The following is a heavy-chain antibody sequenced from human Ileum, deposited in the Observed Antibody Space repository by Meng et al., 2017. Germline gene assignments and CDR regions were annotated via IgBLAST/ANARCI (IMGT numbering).Heavy chain of an antibody. V-gene: IGHV4-38-2*02. Sequence: GSLSLSCTVSGYSISSGYYWGWIRQPPGKGLEWIGSIYHSGSTYYNPSLKSRVTISVDTSKNQFSLKLSSVTAADTAVYYCARMVDTAMVRSPYDYWGQGTLVTVSS. CDR3: ARMVDTAMVRSPYDY. J-gene: IGHJ4*02. CDR2: IYHSGST. D-gene: IGHD5-18*01. CDR1: GYSISSGYY.